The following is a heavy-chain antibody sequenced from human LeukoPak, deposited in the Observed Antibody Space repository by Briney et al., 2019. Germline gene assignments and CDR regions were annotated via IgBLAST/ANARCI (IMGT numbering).Heavy chain of an antibody. J-gene: IGHJ6*02. CDR2: MNPNSGNT. CDR3: ARWEQPLYYYYGMDV. Sequence: ASLKVSCKASGDTFTSYEINWVRQATGQGLEWMGRMNPNSGNTGYAQKFQGRVTMTRNTSISTAYMELSSLRSEDTAVYYCARWEQPLYYYYGMDVWGQGTTVTVSS. CDR1: GDTFTSYE. V-gene: IGHV1-8*01. D-gene: IGHD1-26*01.